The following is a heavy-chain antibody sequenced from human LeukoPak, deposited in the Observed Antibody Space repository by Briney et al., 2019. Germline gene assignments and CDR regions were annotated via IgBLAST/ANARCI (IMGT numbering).Heavy chain of an antibody. V-gene: IGHV4-31*03. CDR1: GGSISSGGYY. CDR3: ARCESSGYYIDY. Sequence: SETLSLTCTVSGGSISSGGYYWSWIRQHPGKGLEWIGYIYYSGSTYYNPSLKSRVTISVDTSKNQFSLKLSSVTAADTAVYYCARCESSGYYIDYWGQGTLVTVSS. D-gene: IGHD3-22*01. CDR2: IYYSGST. J-gene: IGHJ4*02.